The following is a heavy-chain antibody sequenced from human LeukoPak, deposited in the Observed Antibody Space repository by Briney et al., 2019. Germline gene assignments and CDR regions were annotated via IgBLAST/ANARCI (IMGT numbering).Heavy chain of an antibody. CDR3: ASRWRNGMDV. Sequence: KSSGTLSRTCAVSGASIISSNWWGWVRQPPGKGLEWIGEIYHSGSTNSNPSLKSRVTMSVDKSKNQVSLRLSSVTAADTAMYYCASRWRNGMDVWGQGTTVTVSS. J-gene: IGHJ6*02. CDR2: IYHSGST. D-gene: IGHD1-1*01. CDR1: GASIISSNW. V-gene: IGHV4-4*02.